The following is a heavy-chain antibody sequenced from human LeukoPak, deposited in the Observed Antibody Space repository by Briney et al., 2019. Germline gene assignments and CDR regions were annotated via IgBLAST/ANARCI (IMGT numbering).Heavy chain of an antibody. CDR2: IYYSGST. J-gene: IGHJ2*01. Sequence: SETLSLTCTVSGGSISSYYWSWIRQPPGKGLEWIGYIYYSGSTNYNPSLKSRVTISVDTSKNQFSLELSSVTAADTAVYYCARGLTVTWYRGDWYFDLWGRGTLVTVSS. V-gene: IGHV4-59*01. CDR3: ARGLTVTWYRGDWYFDL. D-gene: IGHD4-17*01. CDR1: GGSISSYY.